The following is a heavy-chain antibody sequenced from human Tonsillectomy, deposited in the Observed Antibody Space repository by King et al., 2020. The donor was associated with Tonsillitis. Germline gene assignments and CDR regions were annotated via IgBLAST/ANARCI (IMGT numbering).Heavy chain of an antibody. J-gene: IGHJ4*02. CDR1: GFTFSSYA. CDR3: AKDVAVAGGVLYFDY. V-gene: IGHV3-23*04. CDR2: VRGSGGST. Sequence: VQLVESGGGLVQPGGSLRLSFAASGFTFSSYAMSLGRQAPGKGLEWVSAVRGSGGSTYDADSVKGRFTISRDNSKNTLHLQMNSLRAEDTAVYYCAKDVAVAGGVLYFDYWGQGTLVTVSS. D-gene: IGHD6-19*01.